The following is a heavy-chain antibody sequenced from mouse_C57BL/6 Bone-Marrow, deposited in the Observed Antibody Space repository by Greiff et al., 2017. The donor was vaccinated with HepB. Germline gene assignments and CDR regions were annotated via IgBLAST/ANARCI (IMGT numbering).Heavy chain of an antibody. V-gene: IGHV5-4*01. CDR3: ARDYDYDDAMDY. CDR2: ISDGGSYT. D-gene: IGHD2-4*01. J-gene: IGHJ4*01. CDR1: GFTFSSYA. Sequence: DVQLVESGGGLVKPGGSLKLSCAASGFTFSSYAMSWVRQTPEKRLEWVATISDGGSYTYYPDNVKGRFTISRDNAKNNLYLQMRHLKSEDTAMYYCARDYDYDDAMDYWGQGTSVTVSS.